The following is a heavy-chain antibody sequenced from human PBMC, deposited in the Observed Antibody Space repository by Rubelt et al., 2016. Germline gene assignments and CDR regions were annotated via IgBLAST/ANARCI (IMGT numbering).Heavy chain of an antibody. CDR2: INHSGST. CDR3: ARDPYLDSSSWSPLDI. Sequence: EWIGEINHSGSTNYNPSLKSRVTISVDTSKNQFSLKLSSVTAADTAVYYCARDPYLDSSSWSPLDIWGQGTMVTVSS. V-gene: IGHV4-34*01. D-gene: IGHD6-13*01. J-gene: IGHJ3*02.